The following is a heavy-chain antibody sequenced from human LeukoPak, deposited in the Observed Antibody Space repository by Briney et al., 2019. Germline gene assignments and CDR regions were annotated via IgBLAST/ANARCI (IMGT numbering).Heavy chain of an antibody. CDR2: INPSGGST. D-gene: IGHD2-15*01. CDR3: ARGPDTRGYCSGDRCYLDFDN. Sequence: ASVKVSCKASGYTLTSYYMHWVRQAPGQELEWMGIINPSGGSTSYAQKFELRVTLTTDTPTSTVSMELRSLRSEDTAIYYCARGPDTRGYCSGDRCYLDFDNWGQGTLVTVSS. J-gene: IGHJ4*02. V-gene: IGHV1-46*01. CDR1: GYTLTSYY.